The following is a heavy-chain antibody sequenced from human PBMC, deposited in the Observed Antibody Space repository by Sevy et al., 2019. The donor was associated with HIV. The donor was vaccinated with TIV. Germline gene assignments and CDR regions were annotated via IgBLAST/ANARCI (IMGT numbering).Heavy chain of an antibody. J-gene: IGHJ3*01. D-gene: IGHD3-10*01. CDR3: ARPYGSGSWEAFDL. CDR1: EFSFSTYT. V-gene: IGHV3-21*01. CDR2: ISSSSNYI. Sequence: GGSLRLSCAGSEFSFSTYTMNWVRQAPGKGLEWVSPISSSSNYIYYADSVKGRFTISRDNAKNSLYLQMNSLRAEDTAVYYCARPYGSGSWEAFDLWGQGTMVTVSS.